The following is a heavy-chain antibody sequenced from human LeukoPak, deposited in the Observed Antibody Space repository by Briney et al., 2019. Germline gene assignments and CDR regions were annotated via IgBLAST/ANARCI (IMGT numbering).Heavy chain of an antibody. CDR1: GFTFDDYA. CDR2: ISWNSGSI. J-gene: IGHJ3*02. Sequence: GRSLRLSCAASGFTFDDYAMHWVRQAPGKGLEWVSGISWNSGSIGYADSVKGRFTISRDNAKNSLYLQMNSLRAEDTALYYCARVYYSGTYSDAFDIWGQGTMVTVSS. CDR3: ARVYYSGTYSDAFDI. V-gene: IGHV3-9*01. D-gene: IGHD1-26*01.